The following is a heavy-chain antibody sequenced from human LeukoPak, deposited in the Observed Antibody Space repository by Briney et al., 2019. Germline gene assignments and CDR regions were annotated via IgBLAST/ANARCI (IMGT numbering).Heavy chain of an antibody. CDR2: IYPGDSDT. CDR3: ARSWRGYDSSGYYYYYYMDV. Sequence: GESLKISCTGSGYSFTSYWIGWVRQMPGKGLEWMGIIYPGDSDTRYSPSFQGQVTISADKSISTAYLQWSSLKASDTAMYYCARSWRGYDSSGYYYYYYMDVWGKGTTVTISS. J-gene: IGHJ6*03. V-gene: IGHV5-51*01. D-gene: IGHD3-22*01. CDR1: GYSFTSYW.